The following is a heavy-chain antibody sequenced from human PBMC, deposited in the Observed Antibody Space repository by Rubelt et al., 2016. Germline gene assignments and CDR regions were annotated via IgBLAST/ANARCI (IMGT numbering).Heavy chain of an antibody. Sequence: QLQLQESGPGLVKPSETLSLTCTVSGGSITSSTYYWGWIRQPPGKGLEWIGSVYYSGSTFYSPSLKSRVTISLNTSKNRFSLKLSSVTAADTAVYYCARTPGQSSWYYFDYWGQGTLVTVSS. CDR3: ARTPGQSSWYYFDY. CDR2: VYYSGST. J-gene: IGHJ4*02. D-gene: IGHD6-13*01. V-gene: IGHV4-39*01. CDR1: GGSITSSTYY.